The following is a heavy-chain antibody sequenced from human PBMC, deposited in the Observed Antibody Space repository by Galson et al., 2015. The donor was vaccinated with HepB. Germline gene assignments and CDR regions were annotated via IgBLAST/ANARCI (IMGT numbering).Heavy chain of an antibody. CDR2: IYPGDSDT. V-gene: IGHV5-51*03. CDR3: ARRVGGGSRAFDI. Sequence: QSGAEVKKPGQSLKISCKGSGYIFTNYWIGWVRQMPGQGLEWMGIIYPGDSDTRYSPSFQGQVTMSADKSISTAYLQWGSLKASDTAMYYCARRVGGGSRAFDIWGQGTMVTVSS. CDR1: GYIFTNYW. D-gene: IGHD1-26*01. J-gene: IGHJ3*02.